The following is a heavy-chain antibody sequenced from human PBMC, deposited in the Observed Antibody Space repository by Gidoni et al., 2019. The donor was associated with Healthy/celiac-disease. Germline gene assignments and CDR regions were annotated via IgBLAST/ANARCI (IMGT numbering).Heavy chain of an antibody. J-gene: IGHJ6*02. Sequence: EVQLVQSGAEVKKPGESLRISCKGSGYSFTSYWISWVRQMPGKGLEWMGRIDPSDSYTNYSPSFQGHVTISADKSISTAYLQWSSLKASDTAMYYCARLGVLGKSSGDYYGMDVWGQGTTVTVSS. V-gene: IGHV5-10-1*03. D-gene: IGHD2-8*02. CDR1: GYSFTSYW. CDR2: IDPSDSYT. CDR3: ARLGVLGKSSGDYYGMDV.